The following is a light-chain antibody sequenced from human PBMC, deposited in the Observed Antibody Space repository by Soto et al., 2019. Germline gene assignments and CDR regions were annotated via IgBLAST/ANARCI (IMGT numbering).Light chain of an antibody. CDR3: QQYHKWPT. V-gene: IGKV3-15*01. CDR2: GAS. Sequence: ETVMTQSPATLSVSPGERATLSCRASQSVSTNLAWYQQKPGQAPRLLIYGASTRATGIPVRFSGSGSGTEFTLTISSLQSEDFAVYYCQQYHKWPTVGQGTKLEIK. CDR1: QSVSTN. J-gene: IGKJ2*01.